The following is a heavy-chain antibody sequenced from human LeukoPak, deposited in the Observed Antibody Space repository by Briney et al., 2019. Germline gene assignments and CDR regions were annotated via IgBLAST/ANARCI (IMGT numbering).Heavy chain of an antibody. CDR3: ARDQRIQDDAFDI. Sequence: PSETLSLTCTVSGGSISSGDYYWSWIRQPPGKGLEWIGYIYYSGSTYYSPSLKSRVTISVDTSKNQFPLKLSSVTAADTAVYYCARDQRIQDDAFDIWGQGTMVTVSS. V-gene: IGHV4-30-4*01. D-gene: IGHD5-18*01. J-gene: IGHJ3*02. CDR1: GGSISSGDYY. CDR2: IYYSGST.